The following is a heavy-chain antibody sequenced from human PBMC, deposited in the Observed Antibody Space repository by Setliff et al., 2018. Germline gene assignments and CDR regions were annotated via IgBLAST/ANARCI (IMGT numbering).Heavy chain of an antibody. CDR3: AREFTVDSREAGYFNY. J-gene: IGHJ4*01. CDR1: GGSISSGSHY. D-gene: IGHD6-13*01. V-gene: IGHV4-39*02. Sequence: SETLSLTCSASGGSISSGSHYWAWIRQPPGKRLEWIGSVYYIGTTHYNPSLKSRVTISVDPSKDQFSLKMSSVTAADTAVYYCAREFTVDSREAGYFNYWGHGTLVTVSS. CDR2: VYYIGTT.